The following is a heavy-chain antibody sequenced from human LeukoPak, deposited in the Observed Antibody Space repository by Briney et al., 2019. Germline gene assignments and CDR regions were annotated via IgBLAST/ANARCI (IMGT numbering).Heavy chain of an antibody. CDR2: IYYSGST. CDR3: ARHVDTQVGAFDI. J-gene: IGHJ3*02. Sequence: PSETLSLTCTVSGSSINSYYWTWIRQPPGKGLEWIGHIYYSGSTNYNASLKSRVTISADTSKNQFSLKLRSVTAADTAVYYCARHVDTQVGAFDIWGQGTMVTVSS. D-gene: IGHD5-18*01. CDR1: GSSINSYY. V-gene: IGHV4-59*08.